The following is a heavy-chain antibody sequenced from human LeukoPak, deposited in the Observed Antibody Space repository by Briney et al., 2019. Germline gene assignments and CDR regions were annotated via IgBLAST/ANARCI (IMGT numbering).Heavy chain of an antibody. Sequence: PSETLSLTCAVYGGSFSGDYWSWIRQPPGKGLEWIGSIYYSGSTYYNPSLKSRVTISVDTSKNQFSLKLSSVTAADTAVYYCASRSVTTFRVGYYYYMDVWGKGTTVTVSS. CDR1: GGSFSGDY. J-gene: IGHJ6*03. CDR3: ASRSVTTFRVGYYYYMDV. CDR2: IYYSGST. D-gene: IGHD4-11*01. V-gene: IGHV4-34*01.